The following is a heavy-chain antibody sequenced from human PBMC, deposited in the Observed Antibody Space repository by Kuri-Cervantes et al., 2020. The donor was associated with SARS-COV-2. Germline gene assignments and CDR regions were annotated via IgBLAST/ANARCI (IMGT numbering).Heavy chain of an antibody. D-gene: IGHD4-17*01. CDR3: AKPYGDYFGPNDY. CDR2: ISGSGGST. J-gene: IGHJ4*02. Sequence: GESLKISCAASGFTFSSYAMSWVRQAPGKGLEWVSAISGSGGSTYYADSVKGRFTISRDNSKNTLYLQMNGLRAEDTAVYYCAKPYGDYFGPNDYWGQGTRVTVSS. CDR1: GFTFSSYA. V-gene: IGHV3-23*01.